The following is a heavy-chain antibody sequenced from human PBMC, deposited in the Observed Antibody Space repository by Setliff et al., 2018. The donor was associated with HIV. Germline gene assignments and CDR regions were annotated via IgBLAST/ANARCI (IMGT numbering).Heavy chain of an antibody. V-gene: IGHV3-49*04. CDR3: VRDLMWAFDI. J-gene: IGHJ3*02. CDR1: GFSFGDYV. CDR2: IRSKANGGTT. D-gene: IGHD2-21*01. Sequence: GGSLRLSCTASGFSFGDYVMNWVRQAPGKGLEWVGFIRSKANGGTTEYAASVKGRFTISRDDSKSIAYLQMSSLRVEDTAVYYCVRDLMWAFDIWGQGTMVTVSS.